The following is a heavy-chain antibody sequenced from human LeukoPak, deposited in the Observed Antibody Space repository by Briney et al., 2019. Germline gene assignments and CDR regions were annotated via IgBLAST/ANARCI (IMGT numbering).Heavy chain of an antibody. D-gene: IGHD3-9*01. V-gene: IGHV3-48*01. CDR3: AKDPPLYFDWPEGYFQH. Sequence: GGSLRLSCAASGFTFSTSGMNWVRQAPGRGLEWVSYIAIGSSPVYYADSVKGRFTSSRDNAKTSLYLQMNSLRAEDTAVYYCAKDPPLYFDWPEGYFQHWGQGTLVTVSS. J-gene: IGHJ1*01. CDR1: GFTFSTSG. CDR2: IAIGSSPV.